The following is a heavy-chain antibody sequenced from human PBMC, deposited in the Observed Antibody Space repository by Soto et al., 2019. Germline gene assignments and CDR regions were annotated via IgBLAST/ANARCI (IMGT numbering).Heavy chain of an antibody. D-gene: IGHD2-15*01. CDR2: FHYGENT. CDR1: GGSVSSGPYS. V-gene: IGHV4-39*01. CDR3: ARLGGSCPSIPCYGYYAMDV. Sequence: QLQLQESGPGLVKPSETLSLTCTVSGGSVSSGPYSWGWVRQPPGEGLEWIATFHYGENTYFNRSLESRITTSVDTSKNQFSLRVTSVTVADTAVYYCARLGGSCPSIPCYGYYAMDVWGQGTTVTVSS. J-gene: IGHJ6*02.